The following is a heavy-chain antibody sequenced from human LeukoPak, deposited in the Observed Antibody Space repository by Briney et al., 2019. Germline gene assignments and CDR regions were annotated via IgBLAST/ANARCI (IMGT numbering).Heavy chain of an antibody. Sequence: GGSLRLSCVAPGFSFSTSTMTWVRQAPGKGLEWVSAILSGGTTYYADSVKGRFTISRDNSKNTLYLQMNSLKAEDTAVYYCARDGLAARLTYWGQGTLVTVSS. CDR1: GFSFSTST. CDR3: ARDGLAARLTY. CDR2: ILSGGTT. V-gene: IGHV3-23*01. J-gene: IGHJ4*02. D-gene: IGHD6-6*01.